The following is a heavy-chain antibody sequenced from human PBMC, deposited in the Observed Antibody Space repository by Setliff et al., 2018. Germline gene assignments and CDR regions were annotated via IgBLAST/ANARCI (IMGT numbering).Heavy chain of an antibody. CDR3: AKDPRGFIAALIPVDDAYGMDV. V-gene: IGHV1-18*01. CDR2: ISAYNGNT. J-gene: IGHJ6*02. CDR1: GYTFTSYG. Sequence: ASVKVSCKASGYTFTSYGISWVRQAPGQGLEWMGWISAYNGNTNYAQKLQGRVTMTTDTSTSTAYMELRSLRSDDTAVYYCAKDPRGFIAALIPVDDAYGMDVWGQGTTVTVS. D-gene: IGHD6-13*01.